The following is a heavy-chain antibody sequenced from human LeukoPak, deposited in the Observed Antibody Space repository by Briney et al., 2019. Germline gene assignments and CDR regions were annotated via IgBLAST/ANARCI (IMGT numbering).Heavy chain of an antibody. CDR2: ISWNSGSI. CDR3: AKDISNTAMVGFDY. Sequence: PGGSLRLSCAASGFTFDDYAMHWVRQAPGKGLEWVSGISWNSGSIGYADSVKGRFTISRDNAKNPLYLQMNSLRAEDTALYYCAKDISNTAMVGFDYWGQGTLVTVSS. CDR1: GFTFDDYA. D-gene: IGHD5-18*01. V-gene: IGHV3-9*01. J-gene: IGHJ4*02.